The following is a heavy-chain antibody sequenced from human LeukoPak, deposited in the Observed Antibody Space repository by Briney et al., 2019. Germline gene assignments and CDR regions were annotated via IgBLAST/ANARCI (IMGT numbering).Heavy chain of an antibody. CDR3: ARAGYSYGTGYYFDY. J-gene: IGHJ4*02. Sequence: PSETLSLTCTVSGGSISSYYWSWIRLPPGKGLEWIGYINYTGATYYNPSLKSRVTISLDTSKNQFSLKLSSVTAADAAVYYCARAGYSYGTGYYFDYWGQGALVTVSS. D-gene: IGHD5-18*01. V-gene: IGHV4-59*01. CDR2: INYTGAT. CDR1: GGSISSYY.